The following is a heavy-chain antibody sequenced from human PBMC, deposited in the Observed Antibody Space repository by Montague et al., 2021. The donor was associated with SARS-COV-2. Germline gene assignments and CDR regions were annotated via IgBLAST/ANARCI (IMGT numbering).Heavy chain of an antibody. CDR3: ARSVGASSSSWPLPPHFDY. Sequence: CASSGDSVSSNSAAWNWIRQSPSRGLEWLGRTYYRSKWYNDYALXVKSRITINPDTSKNQFSLQLNSVTPEDTAVYYCARSVGASSSSWPLPPHFDYWGQGTLVTVSS. J-gene: IGHJ4*02. CDR2: TYYRSKWYN. V-gene: IGHV6-1*01. D-gene: IGHD6-13*01. CDR1: GDSVSSNSAA.